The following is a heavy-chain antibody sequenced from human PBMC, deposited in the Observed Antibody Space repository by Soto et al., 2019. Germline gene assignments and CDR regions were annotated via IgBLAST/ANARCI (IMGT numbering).Heavy chain of an antibody. CDR3: ASGQQVILRYYYGLDV. CDR1: GFTVSTNY. CDR2: IYYDDGST. D-gene: IGHD6-13*01. Sequence: EVQLVETGGGLIQPGGSLRLSCAVSGFTVSTNYMSWVRQAPGKGLEWVSDIYYDDGSTYYADSVKGRFSISRDSSRNRLYLQMNSLRAENTAVYYCASGQQVILRYYYGLDVWGQGTTVTVSS. J-gene: IGHJ6*02. V-gene: IGHV3-53*02.